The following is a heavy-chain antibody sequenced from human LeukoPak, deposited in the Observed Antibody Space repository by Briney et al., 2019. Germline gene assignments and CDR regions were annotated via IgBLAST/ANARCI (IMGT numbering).Heavy chain of an antibody. CDR2: IYYSGST. V-gene: IGHV4-59*08. D-gene: IGHD6-13*01. CDR3: ARLPSFGEPSSSWYRNWFDP. J-gene: IGHJ5*02. Sequence: PSETLSLTCTVSGGSISSYYWSWIRQPPGKGLEWIGYIYYSGSTNYNPSLKSRVTISVDTSKNQFSLKLSSVTAADTAVYYCARLPSFGEPSSSWYRNWFDPWGQGTLVTVSS. CDR1: GGSISSYY.